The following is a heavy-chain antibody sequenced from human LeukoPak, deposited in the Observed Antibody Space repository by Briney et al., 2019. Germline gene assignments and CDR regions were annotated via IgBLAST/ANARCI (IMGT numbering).Heavy chain of an antibody. CDR1: GFTFSSSA. Sequence: PGGSLRLSCAASGFTFSSSAMTWVRQAPGKGLEWVGRIKSKTDGGTTDYAAPVKGRFTISRDDSKNTLYLQMNSLKTEDTAVYYCTTESVDIVSSFDYWGQGTLVTVS. CDR3: TTESVDIVSSFDY. D-gene: IGHD5/OR15-5a*01. CDR2: IKSKTDGGTT. J-gene: IGHJ4*02. V-gene: IGHV3-15*01.